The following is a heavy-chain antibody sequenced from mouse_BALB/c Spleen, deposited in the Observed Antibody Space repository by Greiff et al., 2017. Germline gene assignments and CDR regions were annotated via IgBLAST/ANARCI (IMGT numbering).Heavy chain of an antibody. J-gene: IGHJ4*01. Sequence: EVQLQQSGPELVKPGASVKMSCKASGYTFTSYVMHWVKQKPGQGLEWIGYINPYNDGTKYNEKFKGKATLTSDKSSSTAYMELSSLTSEDSAVYYCAREVYGYGPYYAMDDWGQGTSVTVSS. V-gene: IGHV1-14*01. CDR3: AREVYGYGPYYAMDD. D-gene: IGHD1-2*01. CDR1: GYTFTSYV. CDR2: INPYNDGT.